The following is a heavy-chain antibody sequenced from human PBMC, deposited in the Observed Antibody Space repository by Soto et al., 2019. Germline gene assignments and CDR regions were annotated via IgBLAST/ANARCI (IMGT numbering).Heavy chain of an antibody. D-gene: IGHD6-19*01. CDR2: INHSGST. Sequence: SETLSLTCAVYGGSFSGYYWSWIRQPPGKGLEWIGEINHSGSTNYNPSLKSRVTISVDTSNNQFSLTLTSVTATDTAVYFCTRRPQGLPIDYWGPGTLVTVSS. CDR3: TRRPQGLPIDY. J-gene: IGHJ4*02. CDR1: GGSFSGYY. V-gene: IGHV4-34*01.